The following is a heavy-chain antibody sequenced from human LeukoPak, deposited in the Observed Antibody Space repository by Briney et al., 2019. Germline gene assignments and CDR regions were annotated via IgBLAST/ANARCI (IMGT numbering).Heavy chain of an antibody. CDR2: MNPNSGNT. CDR3: AKDQATGFSDY. V-gene: IGHV1-8*01. Sequence: ASVKVSCKASGYTFTSYDINWVRQATGQGLEWMGWMNPNSGNTGYAQKFQGRVTMTRNTSISTAYMELNSLRAEDTAVYYCAKDQATGFSDYWGQGTLVTVSS. CDR1: GYTFTSYD. J-gene: IGHJ4*02.